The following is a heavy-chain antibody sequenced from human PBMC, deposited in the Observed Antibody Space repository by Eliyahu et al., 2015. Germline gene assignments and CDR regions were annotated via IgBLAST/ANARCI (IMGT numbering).Heavy chain of an antibody. D-gene: IGHD1-26*01. CDR1: DDTTTTNYY. CDR3: ATCPGSSDAFDI. V-gene: IGHV4-4*07. J-gene: IGHJ3*02. Sequence: HVLLQESAPGLLKPSETLSLTCNVSDDTTTTNYYLAYIRQSAGKGLEWIGRIHTSGSATYNPSLKSRVTLSVDRSMRHFSLRLTSVIAADTAVYYCATCPGSSDAFDIWGQGAMVTVSS. CDR2: IHTSGSA.